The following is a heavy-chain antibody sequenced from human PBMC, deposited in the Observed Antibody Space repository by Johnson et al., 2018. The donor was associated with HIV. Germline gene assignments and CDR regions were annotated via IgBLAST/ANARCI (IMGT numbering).Heavy chain of an antibody. Sequence: VQLVESGGGLVQPGGSLRLSCAASGCTFSNYWMTWVRQAPGKGLEWVANINQDGGEKIYVDSVKGRFTISRDNAENSLYLQMNSLRAEDTAVYYCARGDGYRRAFDIWGQGTLVSVSS. CDR3: ARGDGYRRAFDI. D-gene: IGHD1-1*01. CDR1: GCTFSNYW. J-gene: IGHJ3*02. CDR2: INQDGGEK. V-gene: IGHV3-7*01.